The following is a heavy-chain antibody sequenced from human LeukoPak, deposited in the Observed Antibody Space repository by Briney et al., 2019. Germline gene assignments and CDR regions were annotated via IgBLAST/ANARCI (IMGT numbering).Heavy chain of an antibody. CDR2: IIPIFGTA. J-gene: IGHJ4*02. Sequence: GSSVKVSCKASGGTFSSYAISWVRQAPGQGLEWMGGIIPIFGTANYAQKFQGRVTITTDESTSTAYMELSSLRSEDTAVYYCATGYYGSGPRDYWGQGTLVTVSS. CDR1: GGTFSSYA. V-gene: IGHV1-69*05. CDR3: ATGYYGSGPRDY. D-gene: IGHD3-10*01.